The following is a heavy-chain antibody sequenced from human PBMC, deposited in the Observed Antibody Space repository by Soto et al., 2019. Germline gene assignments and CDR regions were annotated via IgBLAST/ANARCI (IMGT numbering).Heavy chain of an antibody. D-gene: IGHD2-2*02. CDR1: GFTFSSYS. V-gene: IGHV3-48*02. Sequence: GGSLRLSCAASGFTFSSYSMNWVRQAPGKGLEWVSYISSSSDTIYYADSVKGRFTISRDNAKNSLYLQMNSLRDEDMAVYYCARGEGGYQLLYIAYFDYWGQGTLVTVSS. CDR3: ARGEGGYQLLYIAYFDY. J-gene: IGHJ4*02. CDR2: ISSSSDTI.